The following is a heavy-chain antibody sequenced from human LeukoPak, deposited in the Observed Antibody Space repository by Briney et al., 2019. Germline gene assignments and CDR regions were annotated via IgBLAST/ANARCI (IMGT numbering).Heavy chain of an antibody. CDR1: GFTFSSYG. Sequence: PGGSLRLSCAASGFTFSSYGMHWVRQAPGKGLEWVAVISYDGSNKYYADSVKGRFTISRDNSKNTLYLQMNSLRAEDTAVYYCAKDRTHRLWFGEFFDYWGQGTLVTVSS. D-gene: IGHD3-10*01. CDR2: ISYDGSNK. J-gene: IGHJ4*02. CDR3: AKDRTHRLWFGEFFDY. V-gene: IGHV3-30*18.